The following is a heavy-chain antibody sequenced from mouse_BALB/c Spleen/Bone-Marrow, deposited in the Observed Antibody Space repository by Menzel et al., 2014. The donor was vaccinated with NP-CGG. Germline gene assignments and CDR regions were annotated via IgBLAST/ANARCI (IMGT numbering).Heavy chain of an antibody. J-gene: IGHJ4*01. CDR2: ISYSSST. V-gene: IGHV3-8*02. CDR3: ARSGSSGYHYYAMDY. D-gene: IGHD3-1*01. Sequence: ESGPSLVKPSQTLSLTCSVTGDSITSGYWNWIRKFPGNKLEYMGFISYSSSTYYNPSLKGRISITRDTSKNLYYLQLNSVTTEDSATYYCARSGSSGYHYYAMDYWGQGTSVTVFS. CDR1: GDSITSGY.